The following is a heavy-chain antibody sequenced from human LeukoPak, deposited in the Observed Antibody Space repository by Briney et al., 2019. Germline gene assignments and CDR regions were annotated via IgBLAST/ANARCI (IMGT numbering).Heavy chain of an antibody. CDR2: ISISGENT. D-gene: IGHD6-6*01. CDR3: ARLISTSSSRFSDY. CDR1: GFTFSSYA. V-gene: IGHV3-23*01. Sequence: GGSLRLSCAASGFTFSSYAMSWVRQAPGKGLEWVSAISISGENTYYADSVKGRFTISRDTSRNTLYLQMHSLRAEDTAVYYCARLISTSSSRFSDYWGQGTTVTVSS. J-gene: IGHJ4*02.